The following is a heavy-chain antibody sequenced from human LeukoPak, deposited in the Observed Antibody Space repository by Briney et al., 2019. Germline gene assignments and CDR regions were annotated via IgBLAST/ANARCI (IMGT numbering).Heavy chain of an antibody. D-gene: IGHD3-16*01. CDR1: GFTFSSYE. J-gene: IGHJ6*03. CDR2: ISSSGSTI. V-gene: IGHV3-48*03. CDR3: ARGGGRDYYYYMDV. Sequence: GGSLRLSCAASGFTFSSYEMNWVRQAPGKGLEWVSYISSSGSTIYYADSVKGRFTISRDNAKNSLYLQMNSLRAEDTAVYYCARGGGRDYYYYMDVWGKGTTVTISS.